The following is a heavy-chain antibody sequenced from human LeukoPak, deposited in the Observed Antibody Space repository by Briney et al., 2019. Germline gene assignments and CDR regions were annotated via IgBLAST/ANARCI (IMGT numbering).Heavy chain of an antibody. J-gene: IGHJ4*02. CDR1: GVTLSSYG. CDR2: TSYDGSNE. D-gene: IGHD6-13*01. Sequence: RSLRLSCTASGVTLSSYGMHWVRQAPGKGLEWVAVTSYDGSNEYYADSMKGRFTVSRDNSKNTLYLQMNGLRTEDTAVYYCAKDSSRWAFDSWGQGTLVTVSS. V-gene: IGHV3-30*18. CDR3: AKDSSRWAFDS.